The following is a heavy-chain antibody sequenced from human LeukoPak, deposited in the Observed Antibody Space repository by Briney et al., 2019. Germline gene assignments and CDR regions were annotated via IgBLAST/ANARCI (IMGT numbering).Heavy chain of an antibody. CDR3: AREGSGWPYFDY. D-gene: IGHD6-19*01. V-gene: IGHV3-7*03. Sequence: GGSLRLSCAASGFTFSGYWMSWVRQAPGKGLEWVANIKQDRSEKYYVDSVKGRFTISRDNAKNSLYLQMNSLRAEDTAVYYCAREGSGWPYFDYWGQGTLVTVSS. CDR2: IKQDRSEK. J-gene: IGHJ4*02. CDR1: GFTFSGYW.